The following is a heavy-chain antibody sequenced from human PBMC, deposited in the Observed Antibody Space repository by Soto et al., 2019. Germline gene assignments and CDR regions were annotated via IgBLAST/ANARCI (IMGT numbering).Heavy chain of an antibody. CDR1: GFTFSSYD. V-gene: IGHV3-13*01. D-gene: IGHD6-6*01. CDR3: ARGKQLVRGFDY. Sequence: XASLRLSCAASGFTFSSYDMHWVRQVTGKGLEWVSAIGTAGDTYYPGSVKGRFTIYRENAKNSLYLHMNSLRAGDTAVYYCARGKQLVRGFDYWGQGIPVTVSS. CDR2: IGTAGDT. J-gene: IGHJ4*02.